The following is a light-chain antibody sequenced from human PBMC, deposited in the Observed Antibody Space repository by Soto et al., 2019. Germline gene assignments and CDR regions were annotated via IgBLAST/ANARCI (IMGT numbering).Light chain of an antibody. CDR3: QQYGSSPYT. V-gene: IGKV3-20*01. J-gene: IGKJ2*01. CDR1: QSISFNS. Sequence: EIVLTQSPGTLSLSPGERATLSCRASQSISFNSLAWYQQKPGQTPSLLISGASTRATGIPTRFSGSGSGTDFTLSISGLAPEDFAVYFCQQYGSSPYTFGPGTNVEIK. CDR2: GAS.